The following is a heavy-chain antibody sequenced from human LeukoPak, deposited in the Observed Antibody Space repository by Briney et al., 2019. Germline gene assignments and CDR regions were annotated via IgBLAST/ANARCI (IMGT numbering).Heavy chain of an antibody. CDR3: ASRTYTYDSSGYYRRNYYFDY. V-gene: IGHV1-69*13. J-gene: IGHJ4*02. CDR2: IIPIFGTT. CDR1: RGTFSSYT. Sequence: SVKVSCKASRGTFSSYTISWVRQAPGQGLEWVGGIIPIFGTTNYAQKLQGRVTITADESTSTAYMELSSLRSEDTAVYYCASRTYTYDSSGYYRRNYYFDYWGQGTLVTVSS. D-gene: IGHD3-22*01.